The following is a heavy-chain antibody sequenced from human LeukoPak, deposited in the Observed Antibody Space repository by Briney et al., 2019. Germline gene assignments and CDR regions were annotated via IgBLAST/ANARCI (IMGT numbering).Heavy chain of an antibody. J-gene: IGHJ3*02. CDR3: ARATAGEWELISTPGAFDI. CDR1: GFTFSSYS. D-gene: IGHD1-26*01. CDR2: ISSSSSYI. V-gene: IGHV3-21*01. Sequence: PGGSLRLSCAASGFTFSSYSMNWVRQAPGKGLEWVSSISSSSSYIYYADSVKGRFTISRDNAKNSLYLQMNSLRAEDTAVHYCARATAGEWELISTPGAFDIWRQGTMVTVSS.